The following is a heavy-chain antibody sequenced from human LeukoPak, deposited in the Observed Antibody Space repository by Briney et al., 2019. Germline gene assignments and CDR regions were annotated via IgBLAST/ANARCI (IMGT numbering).Heavy chain of an antibody. J-gene: IGHJ4*02. V-gene: IGHV1-2*02. CDR2: INPNSGGT. D-gene: IGHD2-15*01. CDR3: ARESTLTSCYDY. CDR1: VYTFTGYY. Sequence: GASVKVSSKASVYTFTGYYMHCVRQAPGQRLEWMGWINPNSGGTNYAQKFQGRVTMTRDTSISTAYMELSRLRSDDTAVYYCARESTLTSCYDYWGQGTLVTVSS.